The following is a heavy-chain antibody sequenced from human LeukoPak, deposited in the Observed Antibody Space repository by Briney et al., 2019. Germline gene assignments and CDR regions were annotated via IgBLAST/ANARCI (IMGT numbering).Heavy chain of an antibody. J-gene: IGHJ4*02. D-gene: IGHD6-6*01. CDR2: IYPADSDI. CDR1: GYSFTSFW. Sequence: GESLKISCKGSGYSFTSFWIAWVRQMSGKGLEWMGIIYPADSDIRYSPSFQGQVTISADKSISTAYLQWSSLKASDTAMYYCAREGIGGSRSSADYWGQGTLVTVSS. CDR3: AREGIGGSRSSADY. V-gene: IGHV5-51*01.